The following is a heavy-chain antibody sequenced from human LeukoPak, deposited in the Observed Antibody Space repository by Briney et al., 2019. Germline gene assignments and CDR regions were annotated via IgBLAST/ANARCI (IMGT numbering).Heavy chain of an antibody. Sequence: SETLSLTCTVSGASISSSSYYWAWIRQPPGKGLEWIANIYYTGTTYYNPSLKSRVSISVDTSNNQFSLRLTSVTAADTAVYYCARDVSRTSWTWRWGQGTVVTVSS. CDR3: ARDVSRTSWTWR. V-gene: IGHV4-39*01. J-gene: IGHJ3*01. CDR2: IYYTGTT. CDR1: GASISSSSYY. D-gene: IGHD2-2*01.